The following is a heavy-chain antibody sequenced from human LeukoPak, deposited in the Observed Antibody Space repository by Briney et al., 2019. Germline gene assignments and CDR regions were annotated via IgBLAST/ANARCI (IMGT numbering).Heavy chain of an antibody. J-gene: IGHJ6*03. Sequence: AASVKVSCKASGHSFTGYYMQWVRQAPGKGLEWMGWINPNSGGTNYAQKFQGRVTMTRDTSISTAYMELSRLRSDDTAVYYCARGYYYYYMDVWGKGTTVTVSS. CDR2: INPNSGGT. CDR1: GHSFTGYY. V-gene: IGHV1-2*02. CDR3: ARGYYYYYMDV.